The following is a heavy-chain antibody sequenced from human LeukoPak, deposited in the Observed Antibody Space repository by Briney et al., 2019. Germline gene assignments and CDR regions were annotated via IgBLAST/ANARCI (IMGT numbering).Heavy chain of an antibody. J-gene: IGHJ4*02. V-gene: IGHV4-39*01. CDR2: IYYSGST. D-gene: IGHD2/OR15-2a*01. Sequence: SXTLSLTCTVSGGSISSSSYYWGWIRQPPGKGLEWIVSIYYSGSTYYNPSLKSRVTISVDTSKNQFSLKLSSVTAADTAVYYCARRQYFLFDYWGQGTLVTVSS. CDR3: ARRQYFLFDY. CDR1: GGSISSSSYY.